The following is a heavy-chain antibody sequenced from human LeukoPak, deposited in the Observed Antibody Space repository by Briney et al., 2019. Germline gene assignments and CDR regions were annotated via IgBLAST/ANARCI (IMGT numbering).Heavy chain of an antibody. Sequence: GGSLRLSCAASGFTFSNCSMNWVRQAPGKGLEWVSYIGSSSSTIYYADSVKGRFTISRDNAKNSPYLEMNSLRAEDTAVYYCARRGAVAGTQYFQHWGQGTLVTVSS. V-gene: IGHV3-48*04. D-gene: IGHD6-19*01. CDR1: GFTFSNCS. CDR3: ARRGAVAGTQYFQH. J-gene: IGHJ1*01. CDR2: IGSSSSTI.